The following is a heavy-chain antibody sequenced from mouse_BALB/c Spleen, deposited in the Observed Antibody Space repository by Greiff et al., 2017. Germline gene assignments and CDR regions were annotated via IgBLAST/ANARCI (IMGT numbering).Heavy chain of an antibody. Sequence: EVQVVESGGGLVQPGGSLKLSCAASGFTFSSYGMSWVRQTPDKRLELVATINSNGGSTYYPDSVKGRFTISRDNAKNTLYLQMSRLKSEDTAMYYCARDTSSYSGYFDVWGAGTTVTVSA. J-gene: IGHJ1*01. CDR3: ARDTSSYSGYFDV. CDR1: GFTFSSYG. CDR2: INSNGGST. V-gene: IGHV5-6-3*01. D-gene: IGHD2-10*01.